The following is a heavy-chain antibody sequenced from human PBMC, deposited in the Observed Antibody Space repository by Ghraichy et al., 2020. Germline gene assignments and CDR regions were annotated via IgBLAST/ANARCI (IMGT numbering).Heavy chain of an antibody. CDR2: IYYSGST. V-gene: IGHV4-31*01. CDR3: ARLDPTANAFDI. J-gene: IGHJ3*02. CDR1: GGSISSGGYY. Sequence: SQTHSLTCTVSGGSISSGGYYWTWIRQHPGKGLEWIGYIYYSGSTYYNPSLKSLITMSVDTSMNQFSLRLSSVTAADTAVYYCARLDPTANAFDIWGQGTMVTVSS. D-gene: IGHD5-18*01.